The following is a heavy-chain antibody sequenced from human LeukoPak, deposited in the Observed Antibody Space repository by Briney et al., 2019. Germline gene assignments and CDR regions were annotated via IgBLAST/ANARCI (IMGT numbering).Heavy chain of an antibody. CDR2: INPNSGGT. CDR1: GYTFTGYY. J-gene: IGHJ6*02. D-gene: IGHD6-13*01. CDR3: ARQAAAGPTNYYYGMDV. V-gene: IGHV1-2*02. Sequence: GASVKVSRKASGYTFTGYYMHWVRQAPGQGLEWMGWINPNSGGTNYAQKFQGRVTMTRDTSISTAYMELSRLRSDDTAVYYCARQAAAGPTNYYYGMDVWGQGTTVTVSS.